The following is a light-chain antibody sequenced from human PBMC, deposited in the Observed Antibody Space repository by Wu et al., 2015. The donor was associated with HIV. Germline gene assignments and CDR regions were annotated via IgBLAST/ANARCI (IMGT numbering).Light chain of an antibody. CDR2: DAS. V-gene: IGKV3-11*01. J-gene: IGKJ2*01. Sequence: EIVLTQSPAALSLSPGERATLSCRASHSVSTYLAWYQQKPGQAPRLLIYDASNRATGIPARISGSGSGTDFTLTISSLEPEDFAVYYCQQYGSSPRTFGQGTKLEIK. CDR3: QQYGSSPRT. CDR1: HSVSTY.